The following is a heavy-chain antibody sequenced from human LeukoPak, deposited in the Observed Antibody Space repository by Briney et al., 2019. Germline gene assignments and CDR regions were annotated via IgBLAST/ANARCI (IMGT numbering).Heavy chain of an antibody. CDR2: IRNKANSYIT. CDR1: GFTFSDHF. J-gene: IGHJ4*01. D-gene: IGHD1-26*01. CDR3: SSIRGTLGY. Sequence: GGSLRLSCAASGFTFSDHFLDWVRQAPGKGLEWVGSIRNKANSYITECAVSVEGRFTISRDDSKNSLYHQMSSVKTDETAMNFCSSIRGTLGYSGHGTLVTVSS. V-gene: IGHV3-72*01.